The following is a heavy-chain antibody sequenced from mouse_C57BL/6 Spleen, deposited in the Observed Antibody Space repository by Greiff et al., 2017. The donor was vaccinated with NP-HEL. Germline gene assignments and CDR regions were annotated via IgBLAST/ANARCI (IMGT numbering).Heavy chain of an antibody. CDR3: ARGAQAPFDY. Sequence: EVMLVESGGGLVKPGGSLKLSCAASGFTFSSYAMSWVRQTPEKRLEWVATISDGGSYTYYPDNVKGRFTISRDNAKNNLYLQMSHLKSEDTAMYYCARGAQAPFDYWGQGTTLTVSS. J-gene: IGHJ2*01. CDR1: GFTFSSYA. D-gene: IGHD3-2*02. V-gene: IGHV5-4*03. CDR2: ISDGGSYT.